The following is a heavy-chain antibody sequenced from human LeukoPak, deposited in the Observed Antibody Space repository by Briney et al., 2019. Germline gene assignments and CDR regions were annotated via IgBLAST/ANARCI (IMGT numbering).Heavy chain of an antibody. V-gene: IGHV3-30*18. CDR3: AKALDYGGNFYFDY. J-gene: IGHJ4*02. CDR1: GFTFSSYG. Sequence: PGGSLRLSCAASGFTFSSYGMHWVRQAPGKGLEWVALISYDGSNKYYADSVKGRFTISRDNSKNTLYLQMNSLRAEDTAVYYCAKALDYGGNFYFDYWGQGTLVTVSS. D-gene: IGHD4-23*01. CDR2: ISYDGSNK.